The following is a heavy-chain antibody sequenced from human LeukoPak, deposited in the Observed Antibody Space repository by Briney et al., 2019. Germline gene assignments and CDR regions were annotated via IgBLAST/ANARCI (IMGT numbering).Heavy chain of an antibody. V-gene: IGHV4-59*01. CDR1: GGSISNYY. Sequence: SETLSLTCTASGGSISNYYWSWIRQPPGKGLEWIGCIYYTGRTNYNPSLTSRVNISVDTSKNQFSLNLTSVTAADTAVYYCARWGSIAVARFDYWEQGTLVTVSS. D-gene: IGHD6-6*01. J-gene: IGHJ4*02. CDR3: ARWGSIAVARFDY. CDR2: IYYTGRT.